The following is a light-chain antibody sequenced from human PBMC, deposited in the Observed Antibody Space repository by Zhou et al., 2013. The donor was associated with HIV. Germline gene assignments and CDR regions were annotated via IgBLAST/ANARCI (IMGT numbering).Light chain of an antibody. CDR3: QQAHSFPYT. CDR2: GAS. Sequence: DIQLAQSPSSLSASVGNRVIISCQASQDISNHLNWYQQKPGKAPRLLIYGASGLQSGVPSRFSGSGSGTDYTLTISSLQPEDFATYYCQQAHSFPYTFGQGTKLETK. CDR1: QDISNH. J-gene: IGKJ2*01. V-gene: IGKV1-39*01.